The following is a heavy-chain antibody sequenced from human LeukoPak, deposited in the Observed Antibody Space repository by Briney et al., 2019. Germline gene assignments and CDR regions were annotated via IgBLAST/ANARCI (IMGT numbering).Heavy chain of an antibody. CDR1: GYTFTSYY. CDR3: ARNTNYFGSGNPFDY. CDR2: INPNTGDT. D-gene: IGHD3-10*01. J-gene: IGHJ4*02. V-gene: IGHV1-2*02. Sequence: ASVKVSCKASGYTFTSYYMHWVRQAPGQGLEWMGWINPNTGDTNYAQKFQGRVTMTRDTSIDTAYMELSRLKTDDTAVYYCARNTNYFGSGNPFDYWGQGTLVTVSS.